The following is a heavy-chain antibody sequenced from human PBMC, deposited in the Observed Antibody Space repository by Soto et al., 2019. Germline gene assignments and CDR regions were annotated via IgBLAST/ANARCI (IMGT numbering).Heavy chain of an antibody. Sequence: ASETLSLTCTVSGGSVSSGSYYWSWIRQPPGKGPEWIGYIYYSGSTNYNPSLKSRVTISVDTSKNQFSLKLSSVTAADTAVYYCARNFGNRDYDSSGSNWFDPWGQGTLVTVSS. CDR2: IYYSGST. D-gene: IGHD3-22*01. V-gene: IGHV4-61*01. J-gene: IGHJ5*02. CDR1: GGSVSSGSYY. CDR3: ARNFGNRDYDSSGSNWFDP.